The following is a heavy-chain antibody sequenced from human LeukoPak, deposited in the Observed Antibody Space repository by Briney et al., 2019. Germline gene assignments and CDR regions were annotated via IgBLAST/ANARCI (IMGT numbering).Heavy chain of an antibody. CDR1: GGSINSNSYY. J-gene: IGHJ4*02. D-gene: IGHD3-16*01. CDR3: ARGRGNPW. V-gene: IGHV4-39*01. CDR2: IYYSGST. Sequence: SETLSLTCTVSGGSINSNSYYWGWIRQPPGKGLEWIGSIYYSGSTYYNPSLKSRVTISVDTSKNQFSLKLSSVTAADTAVYYCARGRGNPWWGQGTLVTVSS.